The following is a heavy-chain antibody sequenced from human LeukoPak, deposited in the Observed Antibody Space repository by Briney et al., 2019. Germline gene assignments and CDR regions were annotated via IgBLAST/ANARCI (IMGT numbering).Heavy chain of an antibody. CDR1: GFTVSSYW. Sequence: GGSLRLACAASGFTVSSYWMGWVRQAPGRWLEWGANIKKDGSEKYCVYSVKARFTMSRDNAKTSLYLHMNSLRAEDTAVYSCARDLSGVTGYTYGRGIDYWGQGTLVTVSS. J-gene: IGHJ4*02. V-gene: IGHV3-7*01. CDR2: IKKDGSEK. D-gene: IGHD5-18*01. CDR3: ARDLSGVTGYTYGRGIDY.